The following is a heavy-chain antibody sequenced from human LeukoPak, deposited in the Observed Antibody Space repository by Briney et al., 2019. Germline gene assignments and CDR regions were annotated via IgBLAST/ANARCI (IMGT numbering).Heavy chain of an antibody. Sequence: PGGSLTLSCAASAFTFSGNAMSWVGPAPGKGMEWVSAISGSGGSTYYADSVKGRFTISRDNSKNTLYLQMNSLRAEDTAVYYCAKDRLDCSGGSCYRSYNWFDPWGQGTLVTVSS. CDR2: ISGSGGST. CDR1: AFTFSGNA. J-gene: IGHJ5*01. V-gene: IGHV3-23*01. CDR3: AKDRLDCSGGSCYRSYNWFDP. D-gene: IGHD2-15*01.